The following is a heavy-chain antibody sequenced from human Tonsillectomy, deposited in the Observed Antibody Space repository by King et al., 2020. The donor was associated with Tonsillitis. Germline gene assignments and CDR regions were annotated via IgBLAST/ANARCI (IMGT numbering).Heavy chain of an antibody. CDR2: ISYDGSNK. D-gene: IGHD2-21*02. Sequence: VQLVESGGGGVQPGRSLRLSCAASGFTFSSYGMHWVRQAPGKGLEWVALISYDGSNKYYADSVKGRFTISRDSSKNTLYLQMNSLRAEDTAVYYCAKDGTARLDYWGQGTLVTVSS. CDR1: GFTFSSYG. J-gene: IGHJ4*02. CDR3: AKDGTARLDY. V-gene: IGHV3-30*18.